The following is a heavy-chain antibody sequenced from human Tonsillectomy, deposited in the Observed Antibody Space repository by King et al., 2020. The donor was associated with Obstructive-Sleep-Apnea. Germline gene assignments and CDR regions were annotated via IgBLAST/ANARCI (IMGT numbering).Heavy chain of an antibody. CDR3: ATTPPLVVVVVATPSNAFDI. CDR2: FDPEDGET. V-gene: IGHV1-24*01. CDR1: GYTLSELS. J-gene: IGHJ3*02. Sequence: LQLVQSGVEVKKPGASVKVSCKVSGYTLSELSMHWVRQAPGKGLEWMGGFDPEDGETIYAQKFQGRVTMTEDTSTGTAYMELSSLKSEDTAVYYCATTPPLVVVVVATPSNAFDIWGRGTMVTVSS. D-gene: IGHD2-15*01.